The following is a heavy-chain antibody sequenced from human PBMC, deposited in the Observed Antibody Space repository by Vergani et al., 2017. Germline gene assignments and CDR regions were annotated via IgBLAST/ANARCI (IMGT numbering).Heavy chain of an antibody. D-gene: IGHD2-2*01. CDR1: GYIFSAYA. J-gene: IGHJ6*02. CDR2: INRNTENP. CDR3: TGSTNVPVAVLYYYNVIDV. Sequence: QVQLVQSGSELKKPGASVKVSCKASGYIFSAYAMNWVRPAPGQGPEWMGWINRNTENPTYDQCFTRRFVFSLDTSVSTAYLQISSLQAEDTAVYYCTGSTNVPVAVLYYYNVIDVWGQGTTVTVSS. V-gene: IGHV7-4-1*02.